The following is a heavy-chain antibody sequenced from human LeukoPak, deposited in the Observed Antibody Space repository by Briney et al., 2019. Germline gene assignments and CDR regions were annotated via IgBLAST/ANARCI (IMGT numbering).Heavy chain of an antibody. CDR3: AKAFSGGKWTPDY. CDR1: GFPFSSYW. V-gene: IGHV3-23*01. Sequence: GGSLRLSCVASGFPFSSYWMTWVRQAPGKGLEWVSAISGSGDNTYYADSVKGRFTVSRDNSKDTLYLQMNSLRADDTAVYYCAKAFSGGKWTPDYWGQGTLVTVSS. J-gene: IGHJ4*02. CDR2: ISGSGDNT. D-gene: IGHD3-3*02.